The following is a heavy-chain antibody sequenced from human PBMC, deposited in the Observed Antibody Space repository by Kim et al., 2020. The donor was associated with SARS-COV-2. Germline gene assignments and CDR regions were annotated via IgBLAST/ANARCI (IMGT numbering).Heavy chain of an antibody. V-gene: IGHV4-39*07. CDR3: ARAEVAARFGMDV. Sequence: NPSLPGRVTLSIDTSKSQFSLKLSSVTAADAAVYFCARAEVAARFGMDVWGQGTTATVSS. D-gene: IGHD6-6*01. J-gene: IGHJ6*02.